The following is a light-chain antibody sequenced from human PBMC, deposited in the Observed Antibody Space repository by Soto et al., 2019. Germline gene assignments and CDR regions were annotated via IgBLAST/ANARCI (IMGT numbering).Light chain of an antibody. V-gene: IGKV3-20*01. CDR3: QQHVTSPPLT. J-gene: IGKJ5*01. CDR1: QSVSSSY. Sequence: PGERATLSCRASQSVSSSYLAWYQQKPGQAPRLLINGASSRATGIPDRFSGSGSGTDFTLTISRLDPKEDAVYYCQQHVTSPPLTFSQGPRMEIK. CDR2: GAS.